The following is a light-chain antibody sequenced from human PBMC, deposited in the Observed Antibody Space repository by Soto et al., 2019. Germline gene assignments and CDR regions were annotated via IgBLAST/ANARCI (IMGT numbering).Light chain of an antibody. CDR1: QGISSC. J-gene: IGKJ1*01. CDR3: QQYNSYST. CDR2: AAS. V-gene: IGKV1-12*01. Sequence: DIEMTQCPSSVSASVGDRVTITCRASQGISSCLAWYQQKPGKAPKLLIYAASSLESGVPSRLSGSGSGTEFPLTISSLQPDDFATYYCQQYNSYSTFGHGTKVDIK.